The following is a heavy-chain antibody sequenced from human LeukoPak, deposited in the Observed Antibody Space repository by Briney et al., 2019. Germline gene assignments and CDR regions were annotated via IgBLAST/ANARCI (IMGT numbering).Heavy chain of an antibody. CDR3: ARVPRHHYYDSSGYYHAFDI. J-gene: IGHJ3*02. V-gene: IGHV4-59*01. D-gene: IGHD3-22*01. Sequence: SETLSLTCTVSGGSISSYYWSWIRQPPGKGLEWIGYIYYSGSTNYNPSLKSRVTISVDTSKNQFSLKLSSVAAADTAVYYCARVPRHHYYDSSGYYHAFDIWGQGTMVTVSS. CDR1: GGSISSYY. CDR2: IYYSGST.